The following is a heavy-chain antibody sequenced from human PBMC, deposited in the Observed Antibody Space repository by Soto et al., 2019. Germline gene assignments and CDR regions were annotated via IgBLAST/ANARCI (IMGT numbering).Heavy chain of an antibody. CDR3: ASTKYDSSAYYYWYLGL. V-gene: IGHV1-69*06. CDR1: ADTFRNYA. CDR2: IIPIFGTA. D-gene: IGHD3-22*01. Sequence: QVELVQSGAEVKKPGSSVKVSCQASADTFRNYAISWVRQAPGPGLEWMGVIIPIFGTANYAQKFQGRVTITAETSANTVYLGLSSLRSEDTAVYYCASTKYDSSAYYYWYLGLWGRGTLVTVSS. J-gene: IGHJ2*01.